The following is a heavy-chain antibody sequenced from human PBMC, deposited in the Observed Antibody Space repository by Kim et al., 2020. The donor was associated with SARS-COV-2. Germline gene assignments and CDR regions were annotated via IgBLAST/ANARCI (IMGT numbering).Heavy chain of an antibody. CDR2: ISSSSSYI. Sequence: GGSLRLSCAASGFTFSSYNMNWVRQAPGKGLEWVSYISSSSSYIYYADSVKGRFTISRDNAKNSLYLQMNSLRAEDTAVYYCASQGVLCSGDSYSGWFDPWGQGTLVTVSS. V-gene: IGHV3-21*01. D-gene: IGHD2-21*02. J-gene: IGHJ5*02. CDR1: GFTFSSYN. CDR3: ASQGVLCSGDSYSGWFDP.